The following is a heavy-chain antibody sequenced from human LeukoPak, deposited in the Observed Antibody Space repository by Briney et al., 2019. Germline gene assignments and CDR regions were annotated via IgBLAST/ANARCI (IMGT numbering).Heavy chain of an antibody. Sequence: PGRSLRLSCAASGFTFSDHYVDWVRQAPGKGLEWVGRTRNKANGYTTEYAASVKGRFTISRDDSKNSLYLQMNSLNTEDTAVYYCARTRTSGSYHFDSWGQGTMVTVSS. CDR3: ARTRTSGSYHFDS. J-gene: IGHJ4*02. CDR2: TRNKANGYTT. CDR1: GFTFSDHY. D-gene: IGHD1-26*01. V-gene: IGHV3-72*01.